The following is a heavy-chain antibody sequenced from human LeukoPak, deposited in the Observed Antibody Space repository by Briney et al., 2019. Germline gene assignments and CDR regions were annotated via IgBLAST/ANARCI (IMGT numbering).Heavy chain of an antibody. V-gene: IGHV1-18*01. CDR2: ISAYNGNT. CDR1: GYTFTSYG. Sequence: GSVKVSCKASGYTFTSYGISWVRQAPGQGLEWMGWISAYNGNTNYAQKLQGRVTMTTDTSTSTAYMELRSLRSDDTAVYYCAXXXXXYCSSTSCYGWFDPWGQGTLVAVSS. D-gene: IGHD2-2*01. J-gene: IGHJ5*02. CDR3: AXXXXXYCSSTSCYGWFDP.